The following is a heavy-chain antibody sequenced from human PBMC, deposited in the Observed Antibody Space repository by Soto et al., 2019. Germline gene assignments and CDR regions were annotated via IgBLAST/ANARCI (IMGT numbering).Heavy chain of an antibody. V-gene: IGHV3-33*01. CDR3: ITTYSGTPARPYLDL. CDR1: GFTFNSYG. D-gene: IGHD1-26*01. CDR2: IWYDGSNK. Sequence: PGESLRLSCAPSGFTFNSYGMQWVRQAPGKGLEWVAVIWYDGSNKYYAAHVKGRFTISRDDSKNMLYLQMNSLKTEDTAMYYCITTYSGTPARPYLDLWGQGTPVTVSS. J-gene: IGHJ4*02.